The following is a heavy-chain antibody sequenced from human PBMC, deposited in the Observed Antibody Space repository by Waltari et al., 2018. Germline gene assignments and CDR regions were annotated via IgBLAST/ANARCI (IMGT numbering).Heavy chain of an antibody. J-gene: IGHJ4*02. D-gene: IGHD4-17*01. CDR1: GFTFSSYG. Sequence: QVQLVESGGGVVQPGRSLRLSCAASGFTFSSYGMHWVRQAPGKGLEWVAVIWYDGSNKYYADSVKGRFTISRDNSKNTLYLQMNSLRAEDTAVYYCARDPDYGGNLFDYWGQGTLVTVSS. V-gene: IGHV3-33*01. CDR2: IWYDGSNK. CDR3: ARDPDYGGNLFDY.